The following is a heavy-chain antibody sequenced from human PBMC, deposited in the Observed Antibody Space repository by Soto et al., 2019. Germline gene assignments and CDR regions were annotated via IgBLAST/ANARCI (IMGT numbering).Heavy chain of an antibody. Sequence: GGSLRLSCAASGFTFDSYAMNWVRQAPGKGLEWVPTISGSGDYTYYADSVKGRFTISRDNSKNMMYLQMNSLRADDTAVYYCAKNRGLQYYFDYWGQGTLVTVSS. CDR3: AKNRGLQYYFDY. CDR1: GFTFDSYA. CDR2: ISGSGDYT. V-gene: IGHV3-23*01. J-gene: IGHJ4*02.